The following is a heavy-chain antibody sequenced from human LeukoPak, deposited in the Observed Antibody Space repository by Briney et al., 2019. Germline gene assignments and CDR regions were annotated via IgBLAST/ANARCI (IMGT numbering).Heavy chain of an antibody. CDR2: INHSGST. CDR3: ARQGGYFDWFGWFDP. CDR1: GFTFSNYW. V-gene: IGHV4-34*01. D-gene: IGHD3-9*01. Sequence: GSLRLSCAASGFTFSNYWMTWVRQPPGKGLEWIGEINHSGSTNYNPSLKSRVTISVDTSKNQFSLKLSSVTAADTAVYYCARQGGYFDWFGWFDPWGQGTLVTVSS. J-gene: IGHJ5*02.